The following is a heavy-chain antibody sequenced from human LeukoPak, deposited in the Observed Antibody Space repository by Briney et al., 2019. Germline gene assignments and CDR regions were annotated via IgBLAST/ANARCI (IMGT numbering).Heavy chain of an antibody. D-gene: IGHD1-26*01. J-gene: IGHJ6*03. CDR3: GRHGNSGSYYYYYYMDG. CDR1: GGSISSSSYY. Sequence: PSETLSLTCTLSGGSISSSSYYLGWIRQPPGKGLEWIGWLYYSGHTYYNPPLKSRVTISVDTSKNQFSLKLGSVAAGDTAVYYCGRHGNSGSYYYYYYMDGWGKGTTVSVSS. V-gene: IGHV4-39*01. CDR2: LYYSGHT.